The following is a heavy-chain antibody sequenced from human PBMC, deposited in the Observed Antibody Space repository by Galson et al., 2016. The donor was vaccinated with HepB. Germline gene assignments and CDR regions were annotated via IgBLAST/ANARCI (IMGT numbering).Heavy chain of an antibody. V-gene: IGHV3-7*05. CDR3: ARHYCSSANCYYFDS. D-gene: IGHD2-2*01. J-gene: IGHJ4*02. CDR1: GFTFKNYW. Sequence: SLRLSCAASGFTFKNYWMTWVRQAPGRGLEWVANIKEDGSDKHYVDSVRGRFTISRDNAKNSVYLQLNSLRADDTALYYCARHYCSSANCYYFDSWGQGTLGTVSS. CDR2: IKEDGSDK.